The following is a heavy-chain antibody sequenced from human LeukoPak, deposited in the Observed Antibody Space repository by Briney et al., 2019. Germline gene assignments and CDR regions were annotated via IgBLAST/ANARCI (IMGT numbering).Heavy chain of an antibody. CDR2: IYTSGST. V-gene: IGHV4-61*02. D-gene: IGHD3-3*01. CDR3: ARVGVEAQGLHFVY. J-gene: IGHJ4*02. Sequence: SETLSLTCTVSGGSISSGSYYWSWIRQPAGKGLEWIGRIYTSGSTNYNLSLKSRVTISVDTSKNQFSLKLSSVTAADTAVYFCARVGVEAQGLHFVYWGQGTLVTVSS. CDR1: GGSISSGSYY.